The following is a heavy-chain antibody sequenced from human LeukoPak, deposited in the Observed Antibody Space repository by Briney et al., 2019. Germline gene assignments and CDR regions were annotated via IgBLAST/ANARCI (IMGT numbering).Heavy chain of an antibody. CDR1: GYTFTSYY. V-gene: IGHV1-46*01. J-gene: IGHJ6*02. Sequence: ASVKVSCKASGYTFTSYYMHWVRQAPGQGLEWMGIINPSGGSTSYAQKFQGRVTVTRDTSTSTVYMELSSLRSEDTAVYYCAATSTVTTGGTYYGMDVWGQGTTVTVSS. CDR3: AATSTVTTGGTYYGMDV. CDR2: INPSGGST. D-gene: IGHD4-17*01.